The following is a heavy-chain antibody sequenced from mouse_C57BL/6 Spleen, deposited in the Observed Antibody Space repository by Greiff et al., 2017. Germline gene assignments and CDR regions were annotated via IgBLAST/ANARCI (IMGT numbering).Heavy chain of an antibody. CDR2: ISDGGSYT. D-gene: IGHD1-1*01. Sequence: EVQVVESGGGLVKPGGSLKLSCAASGFTFSSYAMSWVRQTPEKRLEWVATISDGGSYTYYPDNVKGRFTISKDNAKNNLYQQMSHLKSEDTAMYYCARGHYDYWGQGTSVTVSS. CDR3: ARGHYDY. J-gene: IGHJ4*01. CDR1: GFTFSSYA. V-gene: IGHV5-4*01.